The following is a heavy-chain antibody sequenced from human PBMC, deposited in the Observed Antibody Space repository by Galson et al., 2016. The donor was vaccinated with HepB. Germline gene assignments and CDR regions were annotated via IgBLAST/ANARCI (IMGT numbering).Heavy chain of an antibody. CDR1: HYSVSTSTFS. CDR3: ARHGLNTPTGLGFGY. J-gene: IGHJ4*02. V-gene: IGHV4-39*01. Sequence: SETLSLTCNVSHYSVSTSTFSWGWIRQSPGRGLEWMGSFYFTGKTYYNPSLTSRVTISVDTSKNQFSLRLSSVTAADTAVYYCARHGLNTPTGLGFGYWGQGTLVTVSS. CDR2: FYFTGKT. D-gene: IGHD5-18*01.